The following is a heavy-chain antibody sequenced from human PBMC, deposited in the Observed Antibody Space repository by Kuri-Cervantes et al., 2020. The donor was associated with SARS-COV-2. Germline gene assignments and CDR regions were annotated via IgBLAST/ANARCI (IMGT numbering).Heavy chain of an antibody. CDR2: INRKTEGGTT. CDR1: GLTFSNVW. V-gene: IGHV3-15*01. J-gene: IGHJ5*02. Sequence: ESLSPACAVSGLTFSNVWISWASQAPGKGLEWVGRINRKTEGGTTDYAAPVKVRFTISRDDSKNTLYLQMNSLKTADTAVYYCTTERLGYCSTTSCYFEPYWFDPWGQGTLVTVSS. CDR3: TTERLGYCSTTSCYFEPYWFDP. D-gene: IGHD2-2*01.